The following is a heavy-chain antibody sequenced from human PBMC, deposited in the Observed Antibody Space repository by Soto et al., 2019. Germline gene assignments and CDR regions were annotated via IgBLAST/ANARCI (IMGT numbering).Heavy chain of an antibody. J-gene: IGHJ3*02. CDR1: GYTFTGYY. V-gene: IGHV1-2*02. CDR3: ASIYSVYSSGWYDAFDI. Sequence: ASVKVSCKASGYTFTGYYMHWVRQAPGQGLEWMGWINPNSGGTNYAQKFQGRVTMTRDTSISTAYMELSRLRSDDTAVYYCASIYSVYSSGWYDAFDILGQGTMVTVSS. D-gene: IGHD6-19*01. CDR2: INPNSGGT.